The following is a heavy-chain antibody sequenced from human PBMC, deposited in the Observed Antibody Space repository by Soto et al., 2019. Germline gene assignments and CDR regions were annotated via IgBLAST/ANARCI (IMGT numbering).Heavy chain of an antibody. CDR3: ARECRWPRYYGDDPCYYLDV. Sequence: SVKVSCKASGGTFTSYTISWVRQAPGQGLEWMGRIIPILGIANYAQKFQGRVTITADKSTSTAYMELSSLRSEDTAVYYCARECRWPRYYGDDPCYYLDVWGQGTTVTVSS. D-gene: IGHD4-17*01. V-gene: IGHV1-69*04. CDR1: GGTFTSYT. CDR2: IIPILGIA. J-gene: IGHJ6*03.